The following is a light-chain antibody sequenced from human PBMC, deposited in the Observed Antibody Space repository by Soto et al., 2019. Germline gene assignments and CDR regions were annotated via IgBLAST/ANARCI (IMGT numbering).Light chain of an antibody. V-gene: IGKV1D-12*01. CDR2: VAS. J-gene: IGKJ2*01. CDR3: QQTNSFPYT. CDR1: QDISSW. Sequence: IQMTQSPSSVSASVGDRVTITCRASQDISSWLAWYQQKPGKAPKLLISVASSLQTGVPSRFTGGGSGTDFTLTISSLQPEDFATYYCQQTNSFPYTFGQGTKLEFE.